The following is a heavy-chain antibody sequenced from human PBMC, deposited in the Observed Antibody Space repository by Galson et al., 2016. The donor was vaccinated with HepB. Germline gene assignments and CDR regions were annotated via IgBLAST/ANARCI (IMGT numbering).Heavy chain of an antibody. CDR2: ISSTGTT. V-gene: IGHV4-39*01. CDR1: GGSIRSTTHY. D-gene: IGHD2-2*01. CDR3: ARVKYCSDTTCSGFY. Sequence: SETLSPTCTVSGGSIRSTTHYWGWIRQPPGKGLEWIGSISSTGTTFYKPSLNSRVTMSVDTSKNQFSLNLNSVTAADTAVYYCARVKYCSDTTCSGFYWGQGTLVTVSS. J-gene: IGHJ4*02.